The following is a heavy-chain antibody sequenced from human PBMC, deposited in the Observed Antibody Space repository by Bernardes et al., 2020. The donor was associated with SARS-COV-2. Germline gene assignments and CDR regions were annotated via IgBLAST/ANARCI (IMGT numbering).Heavy chain of an antibody. D-gene: IGHD2-2*01. CDR3: ARGSKPYWELSTTFDY. CDR1: GGSFSGYY. CDR2: INHSGST. V-gene: IGHV4-34*01. J-gene: IGHJ4*02. Sequence: SETLSLTCAVYGGSFSGYYWSWIRQPPGKGLEWIGEINHSGSTNYNPSLKSRVTISVDTSKNQFSLKLSSVTTADTAVYYCARGSKPYWELSTTFDYWGQGTLVTVSS.